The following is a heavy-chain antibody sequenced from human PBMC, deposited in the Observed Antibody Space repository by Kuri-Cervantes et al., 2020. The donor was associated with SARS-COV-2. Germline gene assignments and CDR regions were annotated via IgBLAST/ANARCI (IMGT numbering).Heavy chain of an antibody. D-gene: IGHD4-17*01. V-gene: IGHV1-18*01. J-gene: IGHJ4*02. CDR1: GYTFTSYG. CDR2: ISAYNGNT. Sequence: ASVKVSCKASGYTFTSYGISWLRQAPGQGLEWMGWISAYNGNTNYAQKLQCRVTMTTDTSTSTAYMELRSLRSEDTAVYYCATHDYGEHGGYWGQGTLVTVSS. CDR3: ATHDYGEHGGY.